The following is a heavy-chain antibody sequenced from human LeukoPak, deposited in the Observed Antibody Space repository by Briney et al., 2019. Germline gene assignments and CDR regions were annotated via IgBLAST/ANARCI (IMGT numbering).Heavy chain of an antibody. CDR3: ARDLGETGY. CDR1: GVTRRSKY. V-gene: IGHV3-53*01. J-gene: IGHJ4*02. Sequence: WGSLRLSRAGPGVTRRSKYISRGRQAPREGLEWVSVIYSGGSTYYADSVKGRFTISRDNSKNTLYLQMNSLRAEDTAVYYCARDLGETGYWGQGTLVTVSS. CDR2: IYSGGST. D-gene: IGHD3-10*01.